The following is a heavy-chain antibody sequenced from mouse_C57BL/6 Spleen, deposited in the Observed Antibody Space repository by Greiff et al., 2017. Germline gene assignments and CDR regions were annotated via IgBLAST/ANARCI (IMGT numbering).Heavy chain of an antibody. V-gene: IGHV1-4*01. CDR3: ARSGLMDY. J-gene: IGHJ4*01. CDR1: GFTFTRYT. CDR2: INPSSGYT. Sequence: VQLQQSGAELARPGASVKMSCKASGFTFTRYTMHWVKQRPGQGLEWIGYINPSSGYTKYNQKFKDKATLTADKSSSTAYMQLSSLTSEDSAVYYCARSGLMDYWGQGTSVTVSS. D-gene: IGHD3-3*01.